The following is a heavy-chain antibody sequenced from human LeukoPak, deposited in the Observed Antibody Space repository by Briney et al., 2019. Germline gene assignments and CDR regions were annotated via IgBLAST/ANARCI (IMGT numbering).Heavy chain of an antibody. D-gene: IGHD3-3*01. CDR2: INHSGST. V-gene: IGHV4-34*01. Sequence: GSLRLSCAASGFTFSSYAMHWVRQAPGKGLEWIGEINHSGSTNYNPSLKSRVTISVDTSKNQFSLKLSSVTAADTAVYYCARDFNPPNNYDFWSGYSDGYYFDYWGQGTLVTVSS. CDR3: ARDFNPPNNYDFWSGYSDGYYFDY. CDR1: GFTFSSYA. J-gene: IGHJ4*02.